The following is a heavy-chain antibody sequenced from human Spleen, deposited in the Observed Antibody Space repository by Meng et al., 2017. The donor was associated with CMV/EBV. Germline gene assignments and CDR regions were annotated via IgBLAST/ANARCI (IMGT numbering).Heavy chain of an antibody. V-gene: IGHV3-21*01. CDR1: GFTFSSYS. J-gene: IGHJ4*02. CDR3: ARGDYSSGYSPLRY. CDR2: ISSSSSYI. D-gene: IGHD3-22*01. Sequence: EVQLVESGXXXXXPXXSXXLSCAASGFTFSSYSMNWVRQAPGKGLEWVSSISSSSSYIYYADSVKGRFTISRDNAKNSLYLQMNSLRAEDTAVYYCARGDYSSGYSPLRYWGQGTLVTVSS.